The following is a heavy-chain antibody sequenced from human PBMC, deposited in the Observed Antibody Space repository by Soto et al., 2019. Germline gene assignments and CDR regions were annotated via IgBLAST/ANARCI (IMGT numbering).Heavy chain of an antibody. J-gene: IGHJ6*02. V-gene: IGHV4-4*02. CDR3: ARDYVDVYRLSG. D-gene: IGHD3-16*01. CDR1: GGSISSSNW. Sequence: SETLSLTCAVSGGSISSSNWWSLVRQPPGKGLEWIGEIYHSGSTNYNPSLKSRVTISVDKSKNQFSLKLSSVTAADTAVYYCARDYVDVYRLSGCGQGTTVPVSS. CDR2: IYHSGST.